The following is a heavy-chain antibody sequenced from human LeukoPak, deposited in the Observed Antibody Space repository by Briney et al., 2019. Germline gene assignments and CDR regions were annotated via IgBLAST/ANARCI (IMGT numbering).Heavy chain of an antibody. J-gene: IGHJ4*02. V-gene: IGHV4-4*07. Sequence: KASETLSLTCTVSGGSISSYHWSWIRQPAGKGLEWIGHIYATGTTNYNPSLNSRVTMSIDTSKNQFSLNLRSVTAADTAVYYCAKVAKYYYGPETYFFFEHWGQGTLVTVSS. CDR2: IYATGTT. CDR3: AKVAKYYYGPETYFFFEH. D-gene: IGHD3-10*01. CDR1: GGSISSYH.